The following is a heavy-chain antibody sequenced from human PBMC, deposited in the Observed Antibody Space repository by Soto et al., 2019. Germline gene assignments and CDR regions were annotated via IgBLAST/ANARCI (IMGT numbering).Heavy chain of an antibody. J-gene: IGHJ6*02. V-gene: IGHV3-11*06. CDR2: ISSSSSYT. D-gene: IGHD6-19*01. Sequence: QVQLVESGGGLVKPGGSLRLSCAASGFTFSDYYMSWIRQAPGKGLEWVSYISSSSSYTNYADSVKGRFTISRDNAKNSLYLQMNSLRAEDTAVYYCARYSSGWYSYYYYGMDVWGQGTTVTVSS. CDR1: GFTFSDYY. CDR3: ARYSSGWYSYYYYGMDV.